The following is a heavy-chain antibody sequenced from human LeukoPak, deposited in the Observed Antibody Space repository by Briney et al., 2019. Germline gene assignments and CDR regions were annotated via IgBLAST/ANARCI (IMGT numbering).Heavy chain of an antibody. V-gene: IGHV3-53*01. CDR2: IYSGGST. CDR1: GFTVSSNY. CDR3: AKDSSGLSHYFDY. J-gene: IGHJ4*02. Sequence: GGSLRLSCAASGFTVSSNYVSWVRQAPGKGLEWVSVIYSGGSTYYADSVKGRFTISRDNSKNTLYLQMNSLRAEDTAVYYCAKDSSGLSHYFDYWGQGTLVTVSS.